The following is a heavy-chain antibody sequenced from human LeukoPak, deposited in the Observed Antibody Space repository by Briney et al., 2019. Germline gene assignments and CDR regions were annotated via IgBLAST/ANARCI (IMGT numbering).Heavy chain of an antibody. CDR1: GVSISSSNSY. J-gene: IGHJ3*02. CDR3: APGGYIGYGHAFDI. D-gene: IGHD5-12*01. V-gene: IGHV4-39*07. CDR2: IYYSGST. Sequence: SETLSLTCTVSGVSISSSNSYWGWIRQSPGKGLEWIASIYYSGSTYYNPSLKSRVTISVDTSKNQLSLKLNSVTAADTAVYYCAPGGYIGYGHAFDIWGQGTMVTVSS.